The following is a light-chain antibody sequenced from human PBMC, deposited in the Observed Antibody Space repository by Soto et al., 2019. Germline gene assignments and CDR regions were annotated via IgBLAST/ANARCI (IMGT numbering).Light chain of an antibody. J-gene: IGKJ5*01. CDR1: QSISSN. CDR3: QQRSDWPPIT. Sequence: EIVMTQSPATLSVSPGERATLSCRASQSISSNLAWYQQKPGQAPRLLISGASTRAAGIPARFSGSGSGTEFTLTISSLQSEDFAVYYCQQRSDWPPITFGQGTRLEIK. V-gene: IGKV3-15*01. CDR2: GAS.